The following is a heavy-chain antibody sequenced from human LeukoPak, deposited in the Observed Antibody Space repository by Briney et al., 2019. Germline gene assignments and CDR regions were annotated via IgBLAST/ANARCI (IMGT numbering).Heavy chain of an antibody. CDR2: ISSRSDTI. J-gene: IGHJ4*02. CDR3: VREWQYAPDY. D-gene: IGHD2-2*01. V-gene: IGHV3-48*02. CDR1: GFNFNIYH. Sequence: QPGGSLRLSCAASGFNFNIYHMNWVRQAPGKGLEWLSSISSRSDTIYYADSVRGRFTLSRDNAENSLYLQMRSLTDEDTAVYYCVREWQYAPDYWGQGTLVTVSS.